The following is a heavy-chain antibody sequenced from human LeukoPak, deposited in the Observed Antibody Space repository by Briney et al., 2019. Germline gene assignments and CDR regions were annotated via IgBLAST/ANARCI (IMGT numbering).Heavy chain of an antibody. Sequence: ASETLSLTCTVSGGSISNKYWSWIRQPPGKGLEWIGNMYYSGSAYYNASLESRVTISIDTSKNQFSLKLNSVTAADTAIYYCVKSGGYGLIDYWGQGTLVTVSS. J-gene: IGHJ4*02. CDR1: GGSISNKY. D-gene: IGHD1-26*01. V-gene: IGHV4-59*04. CDR2: MYYSGSA. CDR3: VKSGGYGLIDY.